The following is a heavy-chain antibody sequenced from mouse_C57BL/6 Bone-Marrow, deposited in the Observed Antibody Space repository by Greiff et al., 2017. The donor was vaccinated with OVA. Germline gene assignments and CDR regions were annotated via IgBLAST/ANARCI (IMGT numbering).Heavy chain of an antibody. CDR2: ISNGGGST. D-gene: IGHD2-5*01. CDR3: ARHLYYSNDVRAMDY. CDR1: GFTFSDYY. V-gene: IGHV5-12*01. J-gene: IGHJ4*01. Sequence: EVMLVESGGGLVQPGGSLKLSCAASGFTFSDYYMYWVRQTPEKRLEWVAYISNGGGSTYYPDTVKGRFTISRDNAKNTLYLQMSRLKSEDTAMYYCARHLYYSNDVRAMDYWGQGTSVTVSS.